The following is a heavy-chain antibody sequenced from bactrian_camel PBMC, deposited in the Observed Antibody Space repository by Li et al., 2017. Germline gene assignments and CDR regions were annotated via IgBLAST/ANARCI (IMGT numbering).Heavy chain of an antibody. J-gene: IGHJ6*01. Sequence: VQLVESGGGSVQAGGSLRLSCAAPKATYSMNCMAWFRQAPGKEREKVAAIDSVGDTSIADSVKGRFTVSKDNAQNTLYLQMNSLKPEDTAMYYCAVRGRLWVGYVCDVRGTPRRYNTWGQGTQVTVS. CDR2: IDSVGDT. CDR1: KATYSMNC. CDR3: AVRGRLWVGYVCDVRGTPRRYNT. D-gene: IGHD5*01. V-gene: IGHV3S53*01.